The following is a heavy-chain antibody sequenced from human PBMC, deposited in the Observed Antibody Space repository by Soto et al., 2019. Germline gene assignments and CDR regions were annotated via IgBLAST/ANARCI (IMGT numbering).Heavy chain of an antibody. CDR3: ARSTVARRDYYYGMEV. CDR1: VYGFTSYC. V-gene: IGHV5-10-1*01. J-gene: IGHJ6*01. D-gene: IGHD4-4*01. Sequence: GESRKISCKGSVYGFTSYCISWVRQMPVKGLEWMGRIDPGDSYTNYSPSFQGHVTISADKSISTAYLQLSSLKASDTAMYYCARSTVARRDYYYGMEVWGQGTTVTVSS. CDR2: IDPGDSYT.